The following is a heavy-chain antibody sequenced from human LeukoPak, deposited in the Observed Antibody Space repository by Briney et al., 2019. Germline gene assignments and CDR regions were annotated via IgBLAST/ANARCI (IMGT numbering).Heavy chain of an antibody. D-gene: IGHD3-22*01. Sequence: GRSLRPSCAASGFTFSTYAMHWVRQAPGKGLEWLAVMSYDGNNKFYADSVKGRFTISRDNSENTLYMQMNSLRAEDTAVYYCARPYDSRACWSAFDIWGQGTLVTVSS. CDR3: ARPYDSRACWSAFDI. V-gene: IGHV3-30-3*01. J-gene: IGHJ3*02. CDR1: GFTFSTYA. CDR2: MSYDGNNK.